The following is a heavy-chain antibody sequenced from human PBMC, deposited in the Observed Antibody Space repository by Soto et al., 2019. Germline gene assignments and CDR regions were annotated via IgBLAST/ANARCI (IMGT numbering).Heavy chain of an antibody. J-gene: IGHJ6*02. CDR2: INHSGST. D-gene: IGHD2-2*01. CDR1: GGSFSGYY. V-gene: IGHV4-34*01. Sequence: ETLSLTCAVYGGSFSGYYWSWIRQPPGKGLEWIGEINHSGSTNYNPSLKSRVTISVDTSKNQFSLKLSSVTAADTAVYYCARGTYCSSTSCYWGMDVWGQGTTVTVSS. CDR3: ARGTYCSSTSCYWGMDV.